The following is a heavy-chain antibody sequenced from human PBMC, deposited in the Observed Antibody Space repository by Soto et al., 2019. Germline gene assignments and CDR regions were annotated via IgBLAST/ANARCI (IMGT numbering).Heavy chain of an antibody. D-gene: IGHD3-22*01. Sequence: GGSLRLSCAASGFTFSSYGMHWVRQAPGKGLEWVAVISYDGSNKYYADSVKGRFTISRDNSKNTLYLQMNSLRAEDTAVYYCAKIWVAGTHNLRNYYDSSGYPDYWGQGTLVTVSS. CDR2: ISYDGSNK. J-gene: IGHJ4*02. CDR1: GFTFSSYG. CDR3: AKIWVAGTHNLRNYYDSSGYPDY. V-gene: IGHV3-30*18.